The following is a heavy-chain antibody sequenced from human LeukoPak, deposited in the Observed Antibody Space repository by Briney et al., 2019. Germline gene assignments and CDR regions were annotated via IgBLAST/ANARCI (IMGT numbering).Heavy chain of an antibody. V-gene: IGHV4-61*02. CDR2: IYTSGST. CDR3: ARELRYDNSDSGAF. J-gene: IGHJ3*01. CDR1: GGSISSGSYY. Sequence: SETLSLTCTVSGGSISSGSYYWSWIRQPAGKGLEWIGRIYTSGSTNYNPSLKSRVTISVDTSKNQFSLKLSSVTAADTAAYYCARELRYDNSDSGAFWGQGTVVTVSS. D-gene: IGHD3-22*01.